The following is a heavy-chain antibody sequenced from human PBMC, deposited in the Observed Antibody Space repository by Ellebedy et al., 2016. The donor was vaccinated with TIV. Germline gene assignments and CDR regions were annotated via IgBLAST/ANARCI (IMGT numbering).Heavy chain of an antibody. V-gene: IGHV3-23*01. Sequence: GGSLRLXCAASGFSLSNSFMSWIRQAPGKGLEWVSTLTADGRSTYFADSVKGRFTISRDNSKNTVYLQMNSLRSEDTAVYYCRSGHYSDAWGQGTLVTVSS. CDR3: RSGHYSDA. CDR1: GFSLSNSF. J-gene: IGHJ4*02. CDR2: LTADGRST.